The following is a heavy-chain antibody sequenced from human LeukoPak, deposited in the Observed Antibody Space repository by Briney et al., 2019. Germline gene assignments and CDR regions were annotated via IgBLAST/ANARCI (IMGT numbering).Heavy chain of an antibody. J-gene: IGHJ4*02. D-gene: IGHD3-22*01. Sequence: GGSLRLSCAASGFTFSSYAMHWVRQAPGKGLEWVVVISYDGSNKYYADSVKGRFTISRDNSKNTLYLQMNSLRAEDTAVYYCARGGYYDSSGYYTDWGQGTLVTVSS. CDR2: ISYDGSNK. CDR1: GFTFSSYA. CDR3: ARGGYYDSSGYYTD. V-gene: IGHV3-30-3*01.